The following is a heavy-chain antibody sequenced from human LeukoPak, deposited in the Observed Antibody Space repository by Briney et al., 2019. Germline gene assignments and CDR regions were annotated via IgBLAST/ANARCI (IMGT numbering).Heavy chain of an antibody. CDR1: GFTLSSYA. D-gene: IGHD6-13*01. Sequence: GGSLRLSCAASGFTLSSYAMSWVRQAPGKGLEWVSAISGSDAGTYYADSVKGRFTISRDNSKNTLYLQMSSLRVEDTAVYYCARGDRGTAAGNNWFNPWGQGTLVTVSS. CDR3: ARGDRGTAAGNNWFNP. CDR2: ISGSDAGT. V-gene: IGHV3-23*01. J-gene: IGHJ5*02.